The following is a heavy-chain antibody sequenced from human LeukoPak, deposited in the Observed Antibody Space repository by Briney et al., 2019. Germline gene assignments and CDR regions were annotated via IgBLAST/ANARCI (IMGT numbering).Heavy chain of an antibody. D-gene: IGHD3-10*01. J-gene: IGHJ5*02. CDR3: ARGLVRGVVYNWFDP. CDR2: INPSGGSA. V-gene: IGHV1-46*01. Sequence: ASVKVSCKASGYTFTSYYMHWVRQAPGQGLEWTGIINPSGGSASYAQKFQGRVTMTRDTSTSTVYMELSSLRSEDTAVYYCARGLVRGVVYNWFDPWGQGTLVTVSS. CDR1: GYTFTSYY.